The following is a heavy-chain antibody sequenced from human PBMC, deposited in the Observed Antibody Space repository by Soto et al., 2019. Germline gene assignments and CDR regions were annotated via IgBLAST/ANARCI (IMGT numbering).Heavy chain of an antibody. Sequence: EVQLVESGGGLVQPGGSLRPSCAASGFSFSSYWLTWVRQAPGKGLEWVANIKQDAREKYYVASGKGRFTISRDNGKNLLYLQMDSLTADDTAVYYCAGDGVRNGAYNGWLDPWGQGTLVTVSS. D-gene: IGHD3-16*01. CDR1: GFSFSSYW. CDR2: IKQDAREK. J-gene: IGHJ5*02. CDR3: AGDGVRNGAYNGWLDP. V-gene: IGHV3-7*03.